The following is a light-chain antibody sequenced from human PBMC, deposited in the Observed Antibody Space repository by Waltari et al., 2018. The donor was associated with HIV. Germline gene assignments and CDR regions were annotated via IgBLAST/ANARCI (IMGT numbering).Light chain of an antibody. J-gene: IGKJ2*01. V-gene: IGKV1-39*01. CDR3: QQSFSVIYT. CDR2: DVS. Sequence: DIQMTQSPSSLSASVGDRVTITCRASQSINNYLNWYQQKPGQAPTLLIYDVSNFHTGVPSRFRGSGSGTDFSLSISSRQPEDFATYYCQQSFSVIYTFGQGTKLEIK. CDR1: QSINNY.